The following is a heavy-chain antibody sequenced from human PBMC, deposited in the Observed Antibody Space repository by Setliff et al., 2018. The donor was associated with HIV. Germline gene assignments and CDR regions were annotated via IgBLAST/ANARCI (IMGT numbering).Heavy chain of an antibody. CDR3: ARPGSSSYYYAMDV. J-gene: IGHJ6*02. CDR1: GVSISNYY. V-gene: IGHV4-59*01. CDR2: IYSNGGT. D-gene: IGHD3-10*01. Sequence: SETLSLTCNVSGVSISNYYWSWVRQPPGKGLEYIGYIYSNGGTNYNPSLKSRVTISVDTSKNQFSLRLSSVTAADTAVYYCARPGSSSYYYAMDVWGLGTTVTVSS.